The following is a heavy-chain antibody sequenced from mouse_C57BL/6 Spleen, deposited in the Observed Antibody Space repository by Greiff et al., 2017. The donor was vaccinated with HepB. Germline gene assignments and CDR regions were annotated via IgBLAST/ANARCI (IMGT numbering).Heavy chain of an antibody. Sequence: VQLQQSGAELARPGASVKMSCKASGYTFTSYTMHWVKQRPGQGLEWIGYINPSSGDTKYNQKFKDKATLTADKSSSTAYMQLSSLTSEDSAVYYCAREEGARGYDWFDYWGQGTTLTVSS. D-gene: IGHD2-2*01. CDR1: GYTFTSYT. CDR3: AREEGARGYDWFDY. CDR2: INPSSGDT. J-gene: IGHJ2*01. V-gene: IGHV1-4*01.